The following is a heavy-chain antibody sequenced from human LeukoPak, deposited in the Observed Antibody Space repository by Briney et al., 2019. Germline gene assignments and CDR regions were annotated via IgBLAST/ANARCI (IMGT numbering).Heavy chain of an antibody. V-gene: IGHV3-53*01. CDR3: ARDKSYSSSPNWFDP. CDR2: IYSGGST. J-gene: IGHJ5*02. CDR1: GGSINSYY. D-gene: IGHD6-6*01. Sequence: PSETLSLTCTVSGGSINSYYMSWVRQAPGKGLEWVSVIYSGGSTYYADSVKGRFTISRDNAKNSLYLQMNSLRAEDTALYYCARDKSYSSSPNWFDPWGQGTLVTVSS.